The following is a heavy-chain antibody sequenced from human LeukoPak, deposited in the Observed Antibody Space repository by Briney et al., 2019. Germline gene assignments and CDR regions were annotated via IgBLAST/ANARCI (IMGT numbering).Heavy chain of an antibody. V-gene: IGHV3-23*01. Sequence: GGSLRLSCVASGYPFSNFAMSWVRQAPGKGLEWLSDISGSDGTTHYADSVKGRFTISRDNSKNTLYLQMNSLRAEDTAVYYCAKSRAHYQLLSRGYYYYGMDVWGQGTTVTVSS. CDR2: ISGSDGTT. CDR1: GYPFSNFA. CDR3: AKSRAHYQLLSRGYYYYGMDV. D-gene: IGHD2-2*01. J-gene: IGHJ6*02.